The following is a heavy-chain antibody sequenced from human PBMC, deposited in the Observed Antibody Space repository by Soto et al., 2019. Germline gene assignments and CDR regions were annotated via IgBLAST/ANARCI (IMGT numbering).Heavy chain of an antibody. D-gene: IGHD3-10*01. J-gene: IGHJ4*02. CDR2: ISGSGGST. V-gene: IGHV3-23*01. CDR1: GFTFSSYA. CDR3: AKGTYGSGSYYFDY. Sequence: GGSLRLSCAASGFTFSSYAMSWVRQAPGKGLEWVSAISGSGGSTYYADSVKGRFTISRDNSKNTLYPQMNSLRAEDTAVYYCAKGTYGSGSYYFDYWGQGTLVTVSS.